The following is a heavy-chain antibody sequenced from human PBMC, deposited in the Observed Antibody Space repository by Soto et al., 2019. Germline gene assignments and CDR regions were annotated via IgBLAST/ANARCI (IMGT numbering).Heavy chain of an antibody. Sequence: PSETLSLTCAVYGGSFSGYYWTWIRQPPGKGLEWIVEIYHSGSTNYNPSLKSRVTISVDKSKNQFSLKLSSVTAADTAVYYCASSDRSGFGFDYWGQGTLVTVSS. CDR3: ASSDRSGFGFDY. CDR1: GGSFSGYY. J-gene: IGHJ4*02. D-gene: IGHD3-22*01. CDR2: IYHSGST. V-gene: IGHV4-34*01.